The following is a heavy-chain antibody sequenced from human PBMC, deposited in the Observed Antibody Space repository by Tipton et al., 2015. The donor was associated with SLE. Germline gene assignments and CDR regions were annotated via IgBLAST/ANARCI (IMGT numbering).Heavy chain of an antibody. D-gene: IGHD3-16*01. CDR1: GFTFDDYA. V-gene: IGHV3-9*01. CDR2: ISWNSGSI. Sequence: RSLRLSCAASGFTFDDYAMHWVRQAPGKGLEWVSGISWNSGSIGYADSVKGRFTISRDNAKNSLYLQMNSLRAEDTALYYCAKAPALIGGGLGAFDIWGQGTMVTVSS. J-gene: IGHJ3*02. CDR3: AKAPALIGGGLGAFDI.